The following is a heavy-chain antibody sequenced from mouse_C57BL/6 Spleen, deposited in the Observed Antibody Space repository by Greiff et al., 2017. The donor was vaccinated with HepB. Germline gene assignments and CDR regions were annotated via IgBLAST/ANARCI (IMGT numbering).Heavy chain of an antibody. CDR3: ARLYDGSPYYAMDY. D-gene: IGHD2-3*01. Sequence: EVKVVESGGGLVKPGGSLKLSCAASGFTFSDYGMHWVRQAPEKGLEWVAYISSGSSTIYYADTVKGRFTISRDNAKNTLFLQMTSLRSEDTAMYYCARLYDGSPYYAMDYWGQGTSVTVSS. V-gene: IGHV5-17*01. CDR2: ISSGSSTI. CDR1: GFTFSDYG. J-gene: IGHJ4*01.